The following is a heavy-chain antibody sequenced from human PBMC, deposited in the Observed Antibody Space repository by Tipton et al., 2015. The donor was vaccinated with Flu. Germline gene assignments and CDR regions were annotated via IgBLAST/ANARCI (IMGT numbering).Heavy chain of an antibody. CDR3: ARLSLSFNAFDI. Sequence: LRLSCTVSGGSIGVTTYYWGWIRQPPGKGLEYIGSVYYTGGTYFNPSLKSRVTVPIDTSKKQFSLKLNSVTVADTAVYYCARLSLSFNAFDIWGQGTTVIVSS. CDR1: GGSIGVTTYY. V-gene: IGHV4-39*07. J-gene: IGHJ3*02. CDR2: VYYTGGT. D-gene: IGHD2/OR15-2a*01.